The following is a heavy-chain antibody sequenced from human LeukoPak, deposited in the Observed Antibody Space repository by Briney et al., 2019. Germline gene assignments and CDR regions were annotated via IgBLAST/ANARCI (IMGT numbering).Heavy chain of an antibody. CDR1: GFTFTNYA. CDR3: ARDKGERRYFDWVFDN. Sequence: GGSLRLSCIASGFTFTNYAMHWVRQAPGKGLEWMASVSNDGPKQYYADSVKGRFIISRDNSKTTVYLEMNSLRVEDTALYYCARDKGERRYFDWVFDNWGRGTLVTVSS. J-gene: IGHJ4*02. V-gene: IGHV3-30-3*01. D-gene: IGHD3-9*01. CDR2: VSNDGPKQ.